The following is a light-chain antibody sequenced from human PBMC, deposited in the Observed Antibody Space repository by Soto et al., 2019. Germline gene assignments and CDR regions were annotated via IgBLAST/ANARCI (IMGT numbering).Light chain of an antibody. CDR1: QSVSSSY. J-gene: IGKJ5*01. Sequence: IVMTQSPTTLSVSPRERATLSCRASQSVSSSYLAWYQQKPGQAPRLLIYGASSRATGIPDRFSGSGSGTDFTLTISRLEPEDFAVYYCQQYGSSRITFGQGSRLEIK. CDR2: GAS. V-gene: IGKV3-20*01. CDR3: QQYGSSRIT.